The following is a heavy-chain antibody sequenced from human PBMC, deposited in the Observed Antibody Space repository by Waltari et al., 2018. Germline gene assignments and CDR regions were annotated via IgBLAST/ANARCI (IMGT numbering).Heavy chain of an antibody. Sequence: EVQLLESGEGLVQPGGSLRLSCAASGFTFSSYAMSWVRQAPGKGLAWVSAISGSGGSTYYADSVKGRFTISRDNSKNTLYLQMNSLRAEDTAVYYCAKDQYYYDSSGYYPSYWYFDLWGRGTLVTVSS. CDR3: AKDQYYYDSSGYYPSYWYFDL. D-gene: IGHD3-22*01. J-gene: IGHJ2*01. CDR2: ISGSGGST. CDR1: GFTFSSYA. V-gene: IGHV3-23*01.